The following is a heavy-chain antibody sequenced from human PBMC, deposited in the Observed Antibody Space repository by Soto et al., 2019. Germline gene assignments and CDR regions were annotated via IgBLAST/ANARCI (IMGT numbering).Heavy chain of an antibody. CDR3: ARSVNRGYSYGYGH. D-gene: IGHD5-18*01. Sequence: SETLSVTCSVSGGAITNYYWNWIRQTPGKGLEWIGYIYHTGSTSKNPSLKSRVTLSLDTSKNQLTLNLTSVTAADTAIYYCARSVNRGYSYGYGHWGQGTLVTVSS. CDR1: GGAITNYY. J-gene: IGHJ4*01. CDR2: IYHTGST. V-gene: IGHV4-59*01.